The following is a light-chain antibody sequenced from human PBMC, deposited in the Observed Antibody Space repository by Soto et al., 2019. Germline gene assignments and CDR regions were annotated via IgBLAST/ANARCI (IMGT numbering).Light chain of an antibody. CDR2: GAS. CDR1: QSVSKY. V-gene: IGKV3-20*01. J-gene: IGKJ1*01. Sequence: EIVLTQSPGTLALSPGEGATHSCRASQSVSKYLAWYQQKPGQAPRLLIYGASSRATGIPDSFSGSGSGTDFTLPISRLEPEDFAVYYCQQYGGSPQPFGQGTKVDIK. CDR3: QQYGGSPQP.